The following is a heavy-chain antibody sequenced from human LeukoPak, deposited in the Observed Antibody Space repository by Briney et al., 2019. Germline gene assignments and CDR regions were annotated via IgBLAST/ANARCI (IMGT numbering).Heavy chain of an antibody. CDR3: AKDRGDFPHYFDH. V-gene: IGHV3-30*02. J-gene: IGHJ4*02. CDR1: EFTFSTYG. Sequence: GGSLRLSCAASEFTFSTYGMHWVRQAPGKGLEWVAYIHFDGSNRHYIDSVKGRFTISRDNSENTLYLQMNSLRPEDTAVYYCAKDRGDFPHYFDHWGRGTLVTVSS. D-gene: IGHD3-10*01. CDR2: IHFDGSNR.